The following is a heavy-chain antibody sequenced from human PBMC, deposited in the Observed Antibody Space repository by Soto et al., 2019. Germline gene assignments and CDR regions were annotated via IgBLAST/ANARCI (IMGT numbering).Heavy chain of an antibody. D-gene: IGHD2-15*01. Sequence: QVHLQESGPGLVKPSGTLSLTCGVSGGSISPINWWSWVRQTPGKGLEWIGEIYHTGTTDCNPSLKSRVTISIDKSKNQFFLNLTSVTAADTALYYCARSPNIHSQTWFDPWGQGTWVTVSS. J-gene: IGHJ5*02. CDR1: GGSISPINW. CDR3: ARSPNIHSQTWFDP. CDR2: IYHTGTT. V-gene: IGHV4-4*02.